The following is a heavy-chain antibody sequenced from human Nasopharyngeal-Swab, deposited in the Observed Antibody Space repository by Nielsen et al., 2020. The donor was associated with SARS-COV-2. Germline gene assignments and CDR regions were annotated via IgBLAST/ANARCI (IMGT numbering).Heavy chain of an antibody. D-gene: IGHD3-10*01. V-gene: IGHV4-59*01. CDR2: SYYSGST. CDR1: GGASSSYY. Sequence: GSLRLSCTVSGGASSSYYGSWIRQPPGKGLEWIGYSYYSGSTNYNPSLKSRVTISVDTSKNQFSLKLSSVTAADTAVYYCAREMVRGVILRWGQGTLVTVSS. J-gene: IGHJ4*02. CDR3: AREMVRGVILR.